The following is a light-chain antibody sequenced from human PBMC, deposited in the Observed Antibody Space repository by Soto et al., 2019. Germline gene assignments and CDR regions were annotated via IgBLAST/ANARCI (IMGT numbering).Light chain of an antibody. CDR2: TAS. CDR1: QGISTY. J-gene: IGKJ5*01. Sequence: DIHLTQSPSFLSASLGDRVTITCRAGQGISTYLSCYQQKPGKATNLLIYTASTLQTGVPSRFSGSAFGTEFTLTISSLQPEDFATYYCQQLAGFPITFGQGTRLEI. V-gene: IGKV1-9*01. CDR3: QQLAGFPIT.